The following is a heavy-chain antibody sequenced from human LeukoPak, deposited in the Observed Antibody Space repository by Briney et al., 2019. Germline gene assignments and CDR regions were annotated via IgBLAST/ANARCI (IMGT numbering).Heavy chain of an antibody. CDR2: ISWNSGSI. J-gene: IGHJ4*02. CDR1: GFTFDDYA. D-gene: IGHD3-22*01. V-gene: IGHV3-9*01. CDR3: AKEVIVGNFDY. Sequence: GGSLRLSCAASGFTFDDYAMHWVWQAPGKGLEWVSGISWNSGSIGYADSVKGRFTISRDNAKNSLYLQMNSLRAEDTALYYCAKEVIVGNFDYWGQGTLVTVSS.